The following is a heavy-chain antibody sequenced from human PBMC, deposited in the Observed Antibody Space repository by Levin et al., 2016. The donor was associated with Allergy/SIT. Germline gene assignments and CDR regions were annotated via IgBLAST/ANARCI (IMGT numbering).Heavy chain of an antibody. CDR3: VRDADTAVQYFDH. D-gene: IGHD2-2*01. Sequence: WIRQPPGKGLEWVALVWFDGGRKNYADSVKGRFTISRDNSKNTVYLQMNSLRVEDTAMYYCVRDADTAVQYFDHWGQGTLVTVSS. V-gene: IGHV3-33*01. J-gene: IGHJ4*02. CDR2: VWFDGGRK.